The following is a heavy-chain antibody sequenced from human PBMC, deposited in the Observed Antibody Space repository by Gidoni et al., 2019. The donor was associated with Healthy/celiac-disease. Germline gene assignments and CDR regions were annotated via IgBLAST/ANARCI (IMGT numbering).Heavy chain of an antibody. D-gene: IGHD5-18*01. CDR3: ARHKEDTAMVRGDFDY. V-gene: IGHV4-39*01. J-gene: IGHJ4*02. Sequence: RVTISVDTSKNQFSLKLSSVTAADTAVYYCARHKEDTAMVRGDFDYWGQGTLVTVSS.